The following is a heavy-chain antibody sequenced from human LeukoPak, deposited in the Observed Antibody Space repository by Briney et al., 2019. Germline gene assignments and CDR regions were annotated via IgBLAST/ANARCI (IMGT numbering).Heavy chain of an antibody. CDR3: ARRTLSGGASIDY. V-gene: IGHV4-59*08. J-gene: IGHJ4*02. D-gene: IGHD5-12*01. Sequence: PSETLSLTCTVSGGSISSYYWSWIRQPPGKGLEWIGYIYYSGSTNYNPSLKSRVTISVDTSKNQFSLKLSSVTAADTAVYYCARRTLSGGASIDYWGQGTLVTVSS. CDR1: GGSISSYY. CDR2: IYYSGST.